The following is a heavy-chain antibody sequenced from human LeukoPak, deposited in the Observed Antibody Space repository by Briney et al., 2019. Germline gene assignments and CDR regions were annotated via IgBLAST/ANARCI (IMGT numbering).Heavy chain of an antibody. CDR1: GYTFNTYG. J-gene: IGHJ3*02. V-gene: IGHV1-18*01. CDR2: ISAYNGNT. Sequence: ASVKVSCKASGYTFNTYGITWVRQAPGQGLEWMGWISAYNGNTDYAQKLQGRVTMTRDTSTTTAYMELRSLTSDATAVYYCARIMGRFSPLGNDAFDIWGQGTMVTVSS. CDR3: ARIMGRFSPLGNDAFDI. D-gene: IGHD3-16*01.